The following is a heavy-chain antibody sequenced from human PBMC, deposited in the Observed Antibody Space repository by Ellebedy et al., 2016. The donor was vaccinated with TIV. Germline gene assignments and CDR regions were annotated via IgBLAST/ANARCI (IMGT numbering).Heavy chain of an antibody. CDR2: IDPSDSYT. J-gene: IGHJ6*02. CDR1: GYSFTSYW. V-gene: IGHV5-10-1*01. CDR3: ARRLHSHNYYYYHGMDV. Sequence: GESLKISCKGSGYSFTSYWISWVRQMPGKGLEWMGRIDPSDSYTNYSPSFQGHVTISADKSISTAYLQWSSLKASDTAMYYCARRLHSHNYYYYHGMDVWGQGTTVTVSS.